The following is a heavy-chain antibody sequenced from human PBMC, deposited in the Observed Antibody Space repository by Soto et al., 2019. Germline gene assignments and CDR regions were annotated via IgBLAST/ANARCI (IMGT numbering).Heavy chain of an antibody. CDR1: GGSLSGYY. D-gene: IGHD5-12*01. J-gene: IGHJ4*02. CDR2: VKDGGHT. V-gene: IGHV4-34*01. CDR3: ARGQEGVVATH. Sequence: QVQLQQWGAGLLKPSETLSLNCAVTGGSLSGYYWSWIRQPPGKGLEWIGEVKDGGHTNYSPSLRGRVTLSSDTSNSQFPLRLNSVTAADTGVYYCARGQEGVVATHWDQGSLVTVSS.